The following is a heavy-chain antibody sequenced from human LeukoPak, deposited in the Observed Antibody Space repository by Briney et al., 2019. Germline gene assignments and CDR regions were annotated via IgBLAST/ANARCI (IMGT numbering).Heavy chain of an antibody. J-gene: IGHJ5*01. CDR3: SSYRGYGWLDP. CDR1: GFTFSSYW. Sequence: GGSLRLSCAASGFTFSSYWMSWVRQAPGKGLEWVANIKQDGSEKYYVDSVKGRFTTATDNAKNSLYLQMIRLRATDTSLYYSSSYRGYGWLDPWGKGTPVTVSS. D-gene: IGHD4-11*01. V-gene: IGHV3-7*01. CDR2: IKQDGSEK.